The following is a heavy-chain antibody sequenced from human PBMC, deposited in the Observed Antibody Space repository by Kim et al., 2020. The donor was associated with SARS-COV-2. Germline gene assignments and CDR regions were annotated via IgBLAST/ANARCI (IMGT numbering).Heavy chain of an antibody. Sequence: DKRYIPSLKSKLTITKDTSKSQAVLTLTNMDPVDTATYYCAHHTILSILDYWGQGTLVTVSS. D-gene: IGHD3-9*01. CDR3: AHHTILSILDY. J-gene: IGHJ4*02. V-gene: IGHV2-5*01. CDR2: DK.